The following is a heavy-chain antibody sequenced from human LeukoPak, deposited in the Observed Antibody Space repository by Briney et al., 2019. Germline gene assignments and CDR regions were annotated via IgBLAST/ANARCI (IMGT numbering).Heavy chain of an antibody. CDR2: ISGSGGTT. CDR3: AKDHLPGIVVADRDY. V-gene: IGHV3-23*01. J-gene: IGHJ4*02. D-gene: IGHD6-19*01. Sequence: GGSLRLSCAASGFTFSSYGMHWVRQAPGKGLEWVSAISGSGGTTYYADSVKGRFTISRDNSKNTLYLQINSLRAEDTAVYYCAKDHLPGIVVADRDYWGQGTLVTVSS. CDR1: GFTFSSYG.